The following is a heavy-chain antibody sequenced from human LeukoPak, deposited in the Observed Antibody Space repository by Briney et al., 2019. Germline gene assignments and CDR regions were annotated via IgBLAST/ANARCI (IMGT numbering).Heavy chain of an antibody. Sequence: GASVKVSCKASGGTFSSYAISWVRQAPGQGLEWRGGIIPIFGTANYAQKFQGRVTITADESTSTAYMELSSLRSEDTAVYYCARGKGAYGDYDVANWFDPWGQGTLVTVSS. V-gene: IGHV1-69*13. D-gene: IGHD4-17*01. J-gene: IGHJ5*02. CDR2: IIPIFGTA. CDR1: GGTFSSYA. CDR3: ARGKGAYGDYDVANWFDP.